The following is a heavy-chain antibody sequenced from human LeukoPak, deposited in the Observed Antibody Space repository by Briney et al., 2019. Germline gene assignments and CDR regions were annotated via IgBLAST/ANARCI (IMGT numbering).Heavy chain of an antibody. CDR2: IFNSGTT. D-gene: IGHD2/OR15-2a*01. V-gene: IGHV4-39*07. CDR1: GGSISSSSYY. Sequence: PSETLSLTCTVSGGSISSSSYYWGWIRQPPGKGLEWIGYIFNSGTTYYIPSLRSRVIISLDTSKNQFSLKMSSVTAADTAVYFCADTYGNWGQGTLVTVSS. CDR3: ADTYGN. J-gene: IGHJ4*02.